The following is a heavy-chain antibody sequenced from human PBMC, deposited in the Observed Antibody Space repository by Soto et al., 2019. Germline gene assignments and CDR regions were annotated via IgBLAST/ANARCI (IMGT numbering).Heavy chain of an antibody. CDR1: GFSFSTSGVG. CDR3: AHRRYGGDSGFAY. V-gene: IGHV2-5*02. J-gene: IGHJ4*02. CDR2: IYWDDDK. D-gene: IGHD2-21*02. Sequence: QITLEESGPTLVKPTQTLTLTCTFSGFSFSTSGVGVGWIRQPPGKALEWLAVIYWDDDKRYRPSLRSRLTXTXDXFKNQVVLRMTNMDLVDTATYYCAHRRYGGDSGFAYWGQGTLVTVSS.